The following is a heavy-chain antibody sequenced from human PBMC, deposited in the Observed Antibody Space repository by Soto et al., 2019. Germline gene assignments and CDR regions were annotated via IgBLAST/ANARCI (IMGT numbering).Heavy chain of an antibody. V-gene: IGHV5-51*01. J-gene: IGHJ3*02. D-gene: IGHD3-10*01. CDR1: GYSFTSYW. CDR3: ARPDIGFGELSVQAFDI. Sequence: GESLKISCKGSGYSFTSYWIGWVRQMPGKGLEWMGIIYPGDSDTRYSPSFQGQVTISADKSISTAYLQWSSLKASDTATYYCARPDIGFGELSVQAFDIWGQGTMVTVSS. CDR2: IYPGDSDT.